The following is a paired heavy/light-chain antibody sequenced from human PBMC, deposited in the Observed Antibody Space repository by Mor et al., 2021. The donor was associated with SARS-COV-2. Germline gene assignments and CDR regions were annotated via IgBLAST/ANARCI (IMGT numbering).Light chain of an antibody. V-gene: IGKV1-39*01. J-gene: IGKJ1*01. CDR3: QQSYTTLQWT. Sequence: DIQMTQSPSSLSASVGDRVTITCRASQTISRYLNWYQQKPGTAPKLLINEASTLQSGVPSRFSGSGSGTEFTLTISSLQPEDFATYYCQQSYTTLQWTFGQGTRVEIK. CDR1: QTISRY. CDR2: EAS.
Heavy chain of an antibody. D-gene: IGHD3-10*01. J-gene: IGHJ4*02. V-gene: IGHV3-30*01. Sequence: QVQLVESGGGVVQPGRSLRLSCAASGFTFTDHAVHWVRQSPGKGLEWMAVVSSDGSKKYYRDSVRGRFSISRDNSKSTVYLQMTSLRIDDTALYYCARAKVRGPYAPDFDSWGQGTLVTVSS. CDR1: GFTFTDHA. CDR2: VSSDGSKK. CDR3: ARAKVRGPYAPDFDS.